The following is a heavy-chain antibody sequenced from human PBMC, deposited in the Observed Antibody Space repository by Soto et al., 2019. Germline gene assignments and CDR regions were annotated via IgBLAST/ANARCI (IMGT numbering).Heavy chain of an antibody. CDR3: AKEMGQLVPQYYFDY. Sequence: GESLKISCAASGFTFSSYGMHWVRQAPGKGLEWVAVISYDGSNKYYADSVKGRFTISRDNSKNTLYLQMNSLRAEDTAVYYCAKEMGQLVPQYYFDYWGQGTLVTVSS. CDR2: ISYDGSNK. D-gene: IGHD6-13*01. V-gene: IGHV3-30*18. CDR1: GFTFSSYG. J-gene: IGHJ4*02.